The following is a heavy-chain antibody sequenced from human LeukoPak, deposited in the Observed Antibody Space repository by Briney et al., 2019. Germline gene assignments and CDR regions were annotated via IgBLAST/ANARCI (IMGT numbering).Heavy chain of an antibody. CDR1: GFTVSDDY. J-gene: IGHJ4*02. CDR3: ASSGYSYGTCDY. D-gene: IGHD5-18*01. Sequence: GGSLRLSCAASGFTVSDDYMDWVRQAPGKGLEWVGRTRNKANSYTTEYAASVKGRFTISRDDSKNSLYLQMNSLKTEDTAVYYCASSGYSYGTCDYWGQGTLVTVSS. CDR2: TRNKANSYTT. V-gene: IGHV3-72*01.